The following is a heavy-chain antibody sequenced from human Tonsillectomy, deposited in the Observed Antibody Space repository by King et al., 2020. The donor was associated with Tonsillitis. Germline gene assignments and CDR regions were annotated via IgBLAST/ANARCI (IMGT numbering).Heavy chain of an antibody. V-gene: IGHV4-61*01. CDR3: ARSHCSGSYVGYYVMDV. D-gene: IGHD3-10*02. J-gene: IGHJ6*02. Sequence: QLQESGPGLVKPSETLSLTCSVSGGSVSSGSYCWSWIRQPPGKGLEWIGYIYYSGSTNYNPSLKSRVTTSVDTSKNQVSLKLRSVTAADTAVYYCARSHCSGSYVGYYVMDVWGQGTTVTVSS. CDR1: GGSVSSGSYC. CDR2: IYYSGST.